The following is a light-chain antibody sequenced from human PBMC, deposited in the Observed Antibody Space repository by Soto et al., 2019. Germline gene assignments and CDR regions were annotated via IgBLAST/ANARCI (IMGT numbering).Light chain of an antibody. V-gene: IGKV1-5*01. CDR3: QQYSSHDLLT. Sequence: EIQMTQSPSSLSASVGDRVTITCRASQSISSWLAWYQEKPGRAPKLLIYDASILESGVPSRFSGSGSGTEFTLTISSLQPDDFAKYYCQQYSSHDLLTLGGGTKVDIK. J-gene: IGKJ4*01. CDR1: QSISSW. CDR2: DAS.